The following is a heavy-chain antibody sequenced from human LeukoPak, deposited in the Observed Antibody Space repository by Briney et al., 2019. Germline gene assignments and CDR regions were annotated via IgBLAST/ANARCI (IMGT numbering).Heavy chain of an antibody. D-gene: IGHD3-22*01. CDR2: IYYIENT. V-gene: IGHV4-31*11. J-gene: IGHJ4*02. Sequence: SQTLSLTCAVSGVSVSSGGYYWSWLRQHPGKGLEWIGYIYYIENTYYNPSLKSRVTISVDTSKNHFSLRLSSVTAADTAVYYCARHESRAPFDYWGQGTLVTVSS. CDR3: ARHESRAPFDY. CDR1: GVSVSSGGYY.